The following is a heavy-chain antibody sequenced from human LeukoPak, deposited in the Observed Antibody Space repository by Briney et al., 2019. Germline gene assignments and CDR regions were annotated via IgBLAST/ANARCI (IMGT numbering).Heavy chain of an antibody. J-gene: IGHJ5*02. CDR1: GGSISSYY. CDR2: IYYSGST. D-gene: IGHD6-19*01. Sequence: SETLSLTCTVSGGSISSYYWSWIRQPPGKGLEWIGYIYYSGSTNYNPSLKSRVAISVDTSKNQFSLKLSSVTAADTAVYYCARGIAVAGRWFDPWGQGTLVTVSS. V-gene: IGHV4-59*08. CDR3: ARGIAVAGRWFDP.